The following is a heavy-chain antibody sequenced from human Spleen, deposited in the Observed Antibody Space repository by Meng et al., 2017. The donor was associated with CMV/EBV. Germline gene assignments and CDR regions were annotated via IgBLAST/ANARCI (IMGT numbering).Heavy chain of an antibody. CDR1: GFTFSSYA. J-gene: IGHJ3*02. Sequence: GESLKISCAASGFTFSSYAMHWVRQAPGKGLEWVSAISGSGGSTYYADSVKGRFTISRDNSKNTLYLQMNSLRAEDTAVYYCAKDLSYYDFWSGPDAFDIWGQGTMVTVSS. CDR3: AKDLSYYDFWSGPDAFDI. D-gene: IGHD3-3*01. V-gene: IGHV3-23*01. CDR2: ISGSGGST.